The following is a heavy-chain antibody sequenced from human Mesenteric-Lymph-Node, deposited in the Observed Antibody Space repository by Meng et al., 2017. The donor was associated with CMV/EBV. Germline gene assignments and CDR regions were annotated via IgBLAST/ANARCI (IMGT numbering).Heavy chain of an antibody. V-gene: IGHV3-21*01. J-gene: IGHJ6*02. D-gene: IGHD3-3*01. Sequence: GGSLRLSCAASGFTFDDYAMHWVRQAPGKGLEWVSSISSSSSYIYYADSVKGRFTISRDNAKNSLYLQMNSLRAEDTAVYYCARDHRGNLEWLLYGYYYYGMDVWGQGTTVTVSS. CDR2: ISSSSSYI. CDR1: GFTFDDYA. CDR3: ARDHRGNLEWLLYGYYYYGMDV.